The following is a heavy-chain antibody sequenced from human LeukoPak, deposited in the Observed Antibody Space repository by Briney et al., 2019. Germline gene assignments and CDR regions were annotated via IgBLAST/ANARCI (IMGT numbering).Heavy chain of an antibody. CDR2: INNSGGT. D-gene: IGHD6-6*01. Sequence: SETLSLTCALYGGSFSGYHWSGIRQPPGKGRGWIGEINNSGGTNYNPSLKSRVTISVDTSKNQFSLKLRSVTAAETAVYYCARGYGSSSYNWFDPWGQGTLVTVSS. V-gene: IGHV4-34*01. CDR3: ARGYGSSSYNWFDP. CDR1: GGSFSGYH. J-gene: IGHJ5*02.